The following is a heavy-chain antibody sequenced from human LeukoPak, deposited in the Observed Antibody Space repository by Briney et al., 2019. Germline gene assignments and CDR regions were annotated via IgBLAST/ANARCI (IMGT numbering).Heavy chain of an antibody. J-gene: IGHJ4*02. V-gene: IGHV4-39*01. CDR1: GGSISSSSYY. CDR2: IYYSGST. Sequence: SETLSLTCTVSGGSISSSSYYWGWIRQPPGKGLEWIGSIYYSGSTYYNPSLKRRVTISVDTSKNQFSLKLSSVTAADTAVYYCARHGGSYRRGDYWGQGTLVTVSS. CDR3: ARHGGSYRRGDY. D-gene: IGHD1-26*01.